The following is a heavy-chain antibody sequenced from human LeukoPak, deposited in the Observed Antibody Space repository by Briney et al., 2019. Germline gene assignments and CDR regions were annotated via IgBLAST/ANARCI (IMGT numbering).Heavy chain of an antibody. CDR3: ASGAARLYYYYGMDV. J-gene: IGHJ6*02. Sequence: SVKVSCKASGYTFTSYAISWVRQAPGQGLEWMGGIIPIFGTANYAQKFQGGVTITADESTSTAYMELSSLRSEDTAVYYCASGAARLYYYYGMDVWGQGTTVTVSS. D-gene: IGHD6-6*01. CDR2: IIPIFGTA. CDR1: GYTFTSYA. V-gene: IGHV1-69*13.